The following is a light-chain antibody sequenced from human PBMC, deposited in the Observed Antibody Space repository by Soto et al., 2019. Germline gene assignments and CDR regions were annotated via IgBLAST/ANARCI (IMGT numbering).Light chain of an antibody. CDR1: SSDVGGYNF. J-gene: IGLJ1*01. CDR3: CSYAGSYTIYV. V-gene: IGLV2-11*01. Sequence: LTQPRSVSGSPGQSVTISCTGTSSDVGGYNFVSWYQQHPGKAPKLIIYDVSKRPSGVPARFSGSKSGDTTSLTISGLQAEDEADYYCCSYAGSYTIYVFGSGTKVTVL. CDR2: DVS.